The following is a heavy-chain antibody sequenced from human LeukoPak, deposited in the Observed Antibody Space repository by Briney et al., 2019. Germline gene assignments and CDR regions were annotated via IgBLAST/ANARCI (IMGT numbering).Heavy chain of an antibody. V-gene: IGHV4-34*01. CDR2: INHSGST. Sequence: SETLSLTCAVYGGSFSGYYWSWIRQPPGKGLEWIGEINHSGSTNYNPSLKSRVTISVDTSENQFSLKLSSVTAADTAVYYCARSANYYYYMDVWGKGTTVTVSS. J-gene: IGHJ6*03. CDR1: GGSFSGYY. CDR3: ARSANYYYYMDV.